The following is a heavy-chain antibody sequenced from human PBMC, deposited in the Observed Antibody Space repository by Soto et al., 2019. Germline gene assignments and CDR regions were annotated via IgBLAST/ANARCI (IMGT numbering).Heavy chain of an antibody. CDR1: GGTFSSYA. Sequence: SVXVSCKASGGTFSSYAISGVRQAPGQGLEWMGGIIPIFGTANYAQKFQGRVTITADRSTSTAYMELSSLRSEDTAVYYCASIYYYYGMDVWGQGTTVTVSS. V-gene: IGHV1-69*06. J-gene: IGHJ6*02. CDR2: IIPIFGTA. CDR3: ASIYYYYGMDV.